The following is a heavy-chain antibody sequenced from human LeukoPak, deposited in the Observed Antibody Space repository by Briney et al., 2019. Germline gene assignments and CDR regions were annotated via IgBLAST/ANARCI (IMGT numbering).Heavy chain of an antibody. J-gene: IGHJ3*02. V-gene: IGHV3-23*01. CDR2: ISGSGGST. Sequence: GGSLRLSCAASGFTFSSYAMSWVRQAPGKGLEWVSAISGSGGSTYYADSVKGRFTISRDNSKNTLYLQMNSLRAEDTAVYYCAKGVEWGFLRGHDAFDIWGQGTMVTVSS. CDR1: GFTFSSYA. D-gene: IGHD1-26*01. CDR3: AKGVEWGFLRGHDAFDI.